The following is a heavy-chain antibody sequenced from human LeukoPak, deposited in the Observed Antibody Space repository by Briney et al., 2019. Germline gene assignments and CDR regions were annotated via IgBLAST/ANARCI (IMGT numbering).Heavy chain of an antibody. CDR2: IKQDGSET. J-gene: IGHJ4*02. Sequence: PGGSLRLSCAASGFTFSNYWMSWVRQAPGKGLEWVANIKQDGSETYYVDSVKGRFTISRDNAKNTLYLQMNSLRAEDTAVYYCARDIDRYYFDYWGQGTLVTVSS. V-gene: IGHV3-7*01. CDR3: ARDIDRYYFDY. CDR1: GFTFSNYW. D-gene: IGHD3-16*02.